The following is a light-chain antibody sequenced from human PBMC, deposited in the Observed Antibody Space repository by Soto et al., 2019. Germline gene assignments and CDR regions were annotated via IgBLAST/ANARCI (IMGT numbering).Light chain of an antibody. V-gene: IGKV1-39*01. CDR2: ATS. CDR1: QRISIY. Sequence: DILMTQSPSSLSASIGDRVTITCRASQRISIYLNWYQQKAGEAPNLLIYATSSLQTGVPSTFSGSGYETEFTLTISSLQPEDFATYYCQQSYRAPYTFGQGTRLEIK. CDR3: QQSYRAPYT. J-gene: IGKJ2*01.